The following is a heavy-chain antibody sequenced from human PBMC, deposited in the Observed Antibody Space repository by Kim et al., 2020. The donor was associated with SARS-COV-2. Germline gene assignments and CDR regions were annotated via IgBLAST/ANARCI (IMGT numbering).Heavy chain of an antibody. CDR3: ARASLPTIYSSRWYYY. Sequence: SVKGRFTISRDNSKNTLYLQMNSLRAEDTDVYYCARASLPTIYSSRWYYYWGQGTLVTVSS. J-gene: IGHJ4*02. D-gene: IGHD6-13*01. V-gene: IGHV3-30*01.